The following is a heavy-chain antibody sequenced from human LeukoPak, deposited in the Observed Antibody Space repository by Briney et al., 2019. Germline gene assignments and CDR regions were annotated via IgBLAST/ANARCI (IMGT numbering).Heavy chain of an antibody. V-gene: IGHV4-39*01. D-gene: IGHD5-24*01. J-gene: IGHJ4*02. Sequence: SSETLSLTCTVSGGSISSRSYYWGWIRQPPGKGLEWIGSIYYSGSTYYDPSLKSRVTISVDTSKKQFSLKLSSVTAADTAIYYCARLLDGYNYVDYWGQGTLVTVSS. CDR2: IYYSGST. CDR3: ARLLDGYNYVDY. CDR1: GGSISSRSYY.